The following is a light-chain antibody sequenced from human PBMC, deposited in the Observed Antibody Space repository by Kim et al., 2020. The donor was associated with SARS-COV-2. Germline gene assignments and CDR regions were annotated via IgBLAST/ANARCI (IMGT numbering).Light chain of an antibody. CDR3: QKYISAPLT. CDR2: DTS. Sequence: ASVGDMFAITCRATHDIRNYLAWYQQKPGGPPRLLIADTSTLQSGVPSRFRGSRSGTDFTLTITSLQPEDVATYYCQKYISAPLTFGGGTKVDIK. CDR1: HDIRNY. V-gene: IGKV1-27*01. J-gene: IGKJ4*01.